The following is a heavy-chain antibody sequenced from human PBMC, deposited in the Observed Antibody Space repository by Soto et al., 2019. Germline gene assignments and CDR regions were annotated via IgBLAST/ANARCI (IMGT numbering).Heavy chain of an antibody. CDR1: GYTFASYA. Sequence: QVQLVQSGAEVKKPGASVKVSCKASGYTFASYAISWMRQAPGQGLEWMGWISAYNGNTNYAQKLQGRVTMTTDTSTSPXYMXXXXXXXXXXXXXXXXRDPPPPDYWGQGTPVTX. CDR3: XRDPPPPDY. CDR2: ISAYNGNT. V-gene: IGHV1-18*01. J-gene: IGHJ4*02.